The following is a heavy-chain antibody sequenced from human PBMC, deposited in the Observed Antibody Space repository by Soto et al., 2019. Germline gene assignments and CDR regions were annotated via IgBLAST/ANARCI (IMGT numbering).Heavy chain of an antibody. Sequence: GGSLRLSCAASGFTFSSYSMNWVRQAPGKGLEWVSYISSSSSTIYYADSVKGRFTISRENAKNSLYLEMNSLRDEDTAVYYCARGEPSGVATIKGDYYYYGMDVWGQGTTVTVSS. J-gene: IGHJ6*02. V-gene: IGHV3-48*02. CDR1: GFTFSSYS. CDR2: ISSSSSTI. D-gene: IGHD5-12*01. CDR3: ARGEPSGVATIKGDYYYYGMDV.